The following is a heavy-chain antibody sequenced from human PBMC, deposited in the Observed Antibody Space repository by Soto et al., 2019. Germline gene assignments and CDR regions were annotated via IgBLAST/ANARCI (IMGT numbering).Heavy chain of an antibody. CDR2: ISAYDGNT. Sequence: QAQLVQSGAEVKKPEASVKVSCKASGYTFTSYGINWVRQAPGQGLEWLGWISAYDGNTKYAQSVQGRVSMTTDTSTKTAYMELRSLRSDDTAMYDCARGGYYASRGSRNYYYYGMNVWGQGTTVSVSS. V-gene: IGHV1-18*04. CDR3: ARGGYYASRGSRNYYYYGMNV. CDR1: GYTFTSYG. J-gene: IGHJ6*02. D-gene: IGHD3-3*01.